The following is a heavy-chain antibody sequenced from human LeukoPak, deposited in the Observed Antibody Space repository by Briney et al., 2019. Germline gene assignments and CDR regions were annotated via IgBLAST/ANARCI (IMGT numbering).Heavy chain of an antibody. Sequence: ASVKVSCKASGYTFTGYYMHWVRQDPGQELEWMGWINPNSGGTNYAQKLQGRVTMTRDTSISTAYMELSRLRSDDTAVYYCARDWGDYFDYWGQGTLVTVSS. CDR2: INPNSGGT. J-gene: IGHJ4*02. CDR3: ARDWGDYFDY. CDR1: GYTFTGYY. V-gene: IGHV1-2*02. D-gene: IGHD3-16*01.